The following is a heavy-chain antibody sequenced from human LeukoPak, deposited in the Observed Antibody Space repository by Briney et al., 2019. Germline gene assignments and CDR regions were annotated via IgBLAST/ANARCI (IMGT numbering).Heavy chain of an antibody. J-gene: IGHJ4*02. Sequence: SETLSLTCTVSSGSVNSGSYYWNWIRQPPGKGLEWIGYIYYSGSTNYNPFLKSRVTISLDTAKNQLSLKLSSVTAADTAVYYCARRAGYTSSWYEYWGQGTLVTVSS. CDR1: SGSVNSGSYY. D-gene: IGHD6-13*01. CDR2: IYYSGST. V-gene: IGHV4-61*01. CDR3: ARRAGYTSSWYEY.